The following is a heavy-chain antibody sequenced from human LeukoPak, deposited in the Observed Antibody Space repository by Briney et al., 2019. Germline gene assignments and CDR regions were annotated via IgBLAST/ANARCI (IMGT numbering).Heavy chain of an antibody. V-gene: IGHV1-2*02. CDR1: GCTFTGYY. CDR3: ARGQREYDILTGYYVNWFDP. D-gene: IGHD3-9*01. CDR2: INPNSGGT. Sequence: GASVKVSCKASGCTFTGYYMHWVRQAPGQGLEWMGCINPNSGGTNYAQKFQGRVTMTRDTSISTAYMELSRLRSDDTAVYYCARGQREYDILTGYYVNWFDPWGQGTLVTVSS. J-gene: IGHJ5*02.